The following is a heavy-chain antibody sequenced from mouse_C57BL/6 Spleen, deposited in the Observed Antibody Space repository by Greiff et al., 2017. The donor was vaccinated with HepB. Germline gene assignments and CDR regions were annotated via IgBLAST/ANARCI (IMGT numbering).Heavy chain of an antibody. CDR2: ISSGSSTI. J-gene: IGHJ2*01. Sequence: DVKLVESGGGLVKPGGSLKLSCAASGFTFSDYGMHWVRQAPEKGLEWVAYISSGSSTIYYADTVKGRFTISRDNAKNTLFLQMTSLRSEDTAMYYCARSHYYGSRGYFDYWGQGTTLTVSS. CDR1: GFTFSDYG. D-gene: IGHD1-1*01. CDR3: ARSHYYGSRGYFDY. V-gene: IGHV5-17*01.